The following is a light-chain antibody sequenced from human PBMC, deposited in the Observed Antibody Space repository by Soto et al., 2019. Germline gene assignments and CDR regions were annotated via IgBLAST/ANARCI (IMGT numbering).Light chain of an antibody. CDR3: QQRSNWYT. CDR1: QSVSSY. J-gene: IGKJ2*01. V-gene: IGKV3-11*01. CDR2: DAS. Sequence: EIVLTQSPATLSLSPGERATLSCRASQSVSSYLAWYQQKLGQAPRLLIYDASNRATGIPARFSGSGSGTDFTLTISSLEPEDFAVYYFQQRSNWYTFGQGTKLEIK.